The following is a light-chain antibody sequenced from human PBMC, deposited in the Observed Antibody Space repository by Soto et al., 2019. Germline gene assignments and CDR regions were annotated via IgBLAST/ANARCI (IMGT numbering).Light chain of an antibody. CDR3: QQGYSNPPEPT. CDR2: AAS. CDR1: QTIANY. V-gene: IGKV1-39*01. Sequence: DIQMTQSPSSLSASVGDSVTITCRASQTIANYLNWYQQRPGKPPNLLIYAASTLQRGVPSRFSGSGSGTDFTLTISSLQPEDFATYFCQQGYSNPPEPTVGQGTKVDIK. J-gene: IGKJ1*01.